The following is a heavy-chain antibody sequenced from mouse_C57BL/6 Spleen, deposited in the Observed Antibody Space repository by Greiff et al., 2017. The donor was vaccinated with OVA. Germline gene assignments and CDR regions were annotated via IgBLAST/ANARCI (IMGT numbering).Heavy chain of an antibody. Sequence: QVQLKQPGAELVKPGASVKLSCKASGYTFTSYWMHWVKQRPGRGLEWIGRIDPNSGGTKYNEKFKSKATLTVDKPSSTAYMQLSSLTSEDSAVYYCARPDYGSSPYWYFDVWGTGTTVTVSS. CDR3: ARPDYGSSPYWYFDV. CDR2: IDPNSGGT. D-gene: IGHD1-1*01. J-gene: IGHJ1*03. V-gene: IGHV1-72*01. CDR1: GYTFTSYW.